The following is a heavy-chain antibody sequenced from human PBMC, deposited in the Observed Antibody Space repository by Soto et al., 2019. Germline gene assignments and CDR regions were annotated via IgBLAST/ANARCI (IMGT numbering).Heavy chain of an antibody. CDR3: TRGVLA. V-gene: IGHV4-30-2*01. CDR2: ISPSGSP. D-gene: IGHD2-8*01. J-gene: IGHJ4*02. CDR1: GGSVSSGGYS. Sequence: QVQLQESGSRLVRPSQTLSLTCSVSGGSVSSGGYSWSWIRQPPGKGLEWIGFISPSGSPDYNPSLKSRVTISVDRSKHQISLELSSVTAADTAVYYCTRGVLAWGPGTLVTVSS.